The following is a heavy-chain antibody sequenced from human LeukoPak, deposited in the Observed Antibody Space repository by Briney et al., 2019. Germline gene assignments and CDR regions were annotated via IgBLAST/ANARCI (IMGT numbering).Heavy chain of an antibody. CDR3: ASDGAYYYGSGSWRNAFDI. D-gene: IGHD3-10*01. V-gene: IGHV5-51*06. CDR1: GYSFTSYW. CDR2: IYPGDSDT. Sequence: GESLKISCKGSGYSFTSYWIGWVRQMPGKGLEWMGIIYPGDSDTRYSPSFQGQVTISADKSISTAYLQWSSLKASDTAMYYCASDGAYYYGSGSWRNAFDIWGQGTMVTVSS. J-gene: IGHJ3*02.